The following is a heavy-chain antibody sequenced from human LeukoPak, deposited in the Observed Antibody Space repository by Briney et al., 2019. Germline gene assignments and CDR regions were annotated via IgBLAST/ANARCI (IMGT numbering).Heavy chain of an antibody. Sequence: GGSLRLSCAASGFTFSSYSMNWVRQAPGKGLEWVSSISSSSCIYYADSVKGRFTIPRDNAKNSLYLQMNSLRAEDTAVYYCARERPYCSSTSCYPSYAFDIWGQGTMVTVSS. V-gene: IGHV3-21*01. CDR2: ISSSSCI. J-gene: IGHJ3*02. D-gene: IGHD2-2*01. CDR3: ARERPYCSSTSCYPSYAFDI. CDR1: GFTFSSYS.